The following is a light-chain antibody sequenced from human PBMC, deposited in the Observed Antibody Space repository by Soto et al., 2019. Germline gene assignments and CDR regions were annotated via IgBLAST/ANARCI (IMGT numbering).Light chain of an antibody. J-gene: IGKJ3*01. CDR2: DAS. CDR1: QSVSSY. V-gene: IGKV3-11*01. Sequence: EIVLTQSPATLSLSPGERATLSCRASQSVSSYLAWYQQKPGQAPRLLIYDASNRATGITARFSGSGSGTDFTLTISSLEPEDYAFYYCQQGSNWPLFTFGPGTKVDIK. CDR3: QQGSNWPLFT.